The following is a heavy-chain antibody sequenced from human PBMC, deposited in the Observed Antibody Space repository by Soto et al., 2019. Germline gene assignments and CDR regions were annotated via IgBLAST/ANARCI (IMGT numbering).Heavy chain of an antibody. D-gene: IGHD3-10*01. J-gene: IGHJ4*02. CDR3: ARRFGTYLDY. CDR1: GGSISSGDYY. Sequence: SETLSLTCTVSGGSISSGDYYWSWIRQHPGKGLEWIGNIYYSGTYYNPSLKSRVTISVDTSTNQFSLKLSSVTASDTAVYYCARRFGTYLDYWGQGTLVTVSS. V-gene: IGHV4-31*03. CDR2: IYYSGT.